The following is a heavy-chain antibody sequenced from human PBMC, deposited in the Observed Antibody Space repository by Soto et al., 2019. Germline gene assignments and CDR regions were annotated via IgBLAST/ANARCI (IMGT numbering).Heavy chain of an antibody. CDR2: IIPMLAAS. V-gene: IGHV1-69*06. D-gene: IGHD2-21*02. J-gene: IGHJ4*02. CDR3: ARGGIVAVTATLSSYHKYTNYRFNS. Sequence: QVQLAQSGAEVRKPGSSVKVSCRASGGAFSDFAFSWVRQAPGQGLEWMGGIIPMLAASKYAQRFQGRVSITAAKSSTTVYMELSRLAPEDAAVYHCARGGIVAVTATLSSYHKYTNYRFNSWGQGTLGSV. CDR1: GGAFSDFA.